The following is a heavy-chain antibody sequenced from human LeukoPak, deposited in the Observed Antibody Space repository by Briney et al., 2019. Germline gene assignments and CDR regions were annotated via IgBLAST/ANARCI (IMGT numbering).Heavy chain of an antibody. CDR1: GFTVSRNY. D-gene: IGHD4-17*01. J-gene: IGHJ3*02. CDR2: IYSGGST. Sequence: GGSLRLSCAASGFTVSRNYMSWVRQAPGKGLEWVSVIYSGGSTYYADSVKGRFTISRDNSKNTLYLQMNSLRAEDTAVYYCAKLIYYGDYHADIWGQGTMVTVSS. CDR3: AKLIYYGDYHADI. V-gene: IGHV3-53*01.